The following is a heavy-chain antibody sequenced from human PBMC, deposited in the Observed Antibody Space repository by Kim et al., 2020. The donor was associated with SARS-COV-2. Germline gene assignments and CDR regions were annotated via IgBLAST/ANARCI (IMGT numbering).Heavy chain of an antibody. V-gene: IGHV1-18*01. CDR1: GYTFTSYG. J-gene: IGHJ6*02. CDR3: ARDGSGSYYNIYYYYYYGMDV. D-gene: IGHD3-10*01. Sequence: ASVKVSCKASGYTFTSYGISWVRQAPGQGLEWMGWISAYNGNTNYAQKLQGRVTMTTDTSTSTAYMELRSLRSDDTAVYYCARDGSGSYYNIYYYYYYGMDVWGQGTTVTVSS. CDR2: ISAYNGNT.